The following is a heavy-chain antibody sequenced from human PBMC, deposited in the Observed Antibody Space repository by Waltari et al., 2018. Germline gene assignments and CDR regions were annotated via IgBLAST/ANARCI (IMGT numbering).Heavy chain of an antibody. J-gene: IGHJ4*02. CDR3: AKFRGSTMTTYWFDC. D-gene: IGHD4-17*01. CDR1: DFRVDRDG. V-gene: IGHV3-30*02. CDR2: LHYDESYR. Sequence: QVKLVQSGGGVVQPGGSLRLSGRGSDFRVDRDGMHWVRPAPGKGLESVAYLHYDESYRDYADSVKGRFTISRDTSENTLFLQMNNLRPEDTAIYYCAKFRGSTMTTYWFDCWGQGTLVTVSS.